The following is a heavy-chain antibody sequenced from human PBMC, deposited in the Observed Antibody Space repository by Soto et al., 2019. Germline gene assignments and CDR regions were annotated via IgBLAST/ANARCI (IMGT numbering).Heavy chain of an antibody. CDR3: ARIAYYYDSSGYSSYGMDV. Sequence: EVQLVESGGGLVKPGGSLRLSCAASGFTFSSYSMNWVRQAPGKGLEWVSSISSSSSYIYYADSVKGRFTISRDNAKNSLYLQMNSLGAEDTAVYYCARIAYYYDSSGYSSYGMDVWGQGTTVTVSS. J-gene: IGHJ6*02. V-gene: IGHV3-21*01. CDR2: ISSSSSYI. CDR1: GFTFSSYS. D-gene: IGHD3-22*01.